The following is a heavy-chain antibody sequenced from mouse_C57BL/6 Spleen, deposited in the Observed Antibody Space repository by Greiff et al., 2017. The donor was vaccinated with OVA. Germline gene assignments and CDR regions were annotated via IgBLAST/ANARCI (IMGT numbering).Heavy chain of an antibody. D-gene: IGHD2-1*01. CDR3: ARGGYYGNYEWYFDV. J-gene: IGHJ1*03. Sequence: VQLQQPGAELVRPGSSVKLSCKASGYTFTSYWMDWVKQRPGQGLEWIGNIYPSDSETHYNQKFKGKATLTVDKSSSTAYMQLSSLTSEDSAVYYCARGGYYGNYEWYFDVWGKGTTVTVSA. CDR2: IYPSDSET. V-gene: IGHV1-61*01. CDR1: GYTFTSYW.